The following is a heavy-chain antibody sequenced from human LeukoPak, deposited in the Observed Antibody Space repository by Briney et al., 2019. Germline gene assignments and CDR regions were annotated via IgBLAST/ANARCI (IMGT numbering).Heavy chain of an antibody. CDR1: GFTFSSYE. CDR2: ISSSGSTI. V-gene: IGHV3-48*03. Sequence: GGPLRLSCAASGFTFSSYEMNWVRQTPGKGLEWVSYISSSGSTIYYADSVKGRFTISRDNAKNSLYLQMNSLRAEDTAVYYCARVSGTTGYWGQGTLVTVSS. CDR3: ARVSGTTGY. J-gene: IGHJ4*02. D-gene: IGHD1-1*01.